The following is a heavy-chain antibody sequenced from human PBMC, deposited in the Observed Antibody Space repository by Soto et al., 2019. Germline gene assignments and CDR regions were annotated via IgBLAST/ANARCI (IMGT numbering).Heavy chain of an antibody. CDR2: IFSNGGT. D-gene: IGHD3-16*01. CDR1: GFTVSSKY. CDR3: SRDDGASPYDC. J-gene: IGHJ4*02. Sequence: GGSLRLSCAASGFTVSSKYMSWVRQAPGKGLEWISVIFSNGGTYYADSVKGRFTISRDNSQNTVYLQMSSLRAEDTAVYYCSRDDGASPYDCWGQGTLVTVSS. V-gene: IGHV3-66*01.